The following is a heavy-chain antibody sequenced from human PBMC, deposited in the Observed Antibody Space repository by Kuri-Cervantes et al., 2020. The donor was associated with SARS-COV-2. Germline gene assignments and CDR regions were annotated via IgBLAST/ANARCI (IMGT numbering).Heavy chain of an antibody. J-gene: IGHJ4*02. V-gene: IGHV4-59*11. CDR3: ARDPGDGYNSPFDY. Sequence: GSLRLSCTVSGGSISSHYWSWIRQPPGKGLEWIAYFDYTGSTFYNPSLRSRVTISVDTSKNQFSPKLSSVTDADTAVYYCARDPGDGYNSPFDYWGQGTLVTVSS. CDR2: FDYTGST. D-gene: IGHD5-24*01. CDR1: GGSISSHY.